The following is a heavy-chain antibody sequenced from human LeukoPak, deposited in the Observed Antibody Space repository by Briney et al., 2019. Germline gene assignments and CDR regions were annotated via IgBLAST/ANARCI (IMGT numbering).Heavy chain of an antibody. Sequence: GASLQISCKCSGYRFTNYWIGWVRPMPGKGLEWMGIIYPGDSDTRYRPSFQGQVTISADKSISTAYLQWSSLKASDTAMYYCARLHGLGSFFGYWGQGTLLTVSS. CDR1: GYRFTNYW. CDR2: IYPGDSDT. CDR3: ARLHGLGSFFGY. V-gene: IGHV5-51*01. J-gene: IGHJ4*02. D-gene: IGHD3-10*01.